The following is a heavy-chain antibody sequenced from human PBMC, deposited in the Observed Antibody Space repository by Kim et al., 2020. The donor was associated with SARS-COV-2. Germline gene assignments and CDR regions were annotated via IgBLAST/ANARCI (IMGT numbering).Heavy chain of an antibody. D-gene: IGHD6-19*01. V-gene: IGHV4-31*11. J-gene: IGHJ6*02. CDR3: GGGYCSCYGIDV. Sequence: SETLSLTCAVSGVSISSGGYYWSWVRQHPGKGLEYSVYIYYNENPYYNPSLKSRIITSIDKSKKQLSLKLNSVTAADAAVYYWGGGYCSCYGIDVGGQGT. CDR1: GVSISSGGYY. CDR2: IYYNENP.